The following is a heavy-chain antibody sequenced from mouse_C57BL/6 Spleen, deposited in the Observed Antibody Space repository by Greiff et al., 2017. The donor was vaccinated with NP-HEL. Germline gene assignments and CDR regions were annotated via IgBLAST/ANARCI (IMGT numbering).Heavy chain of an antibody. CDR2: IDPETGGT. CDR1: GYTFTCYE. J-gene: IGHJ2*01. V-gene: IGHV1-15*01. Sequence: QVQLQQSGAELVRPGASVTLSCKASGYTFTCYEMHWVKQTPVHGLEWIGAIDPETGGTAYNQKFKGKAILTADKSSSTAYMELRSLTSEDSAVYYCTRSDSSGSDYWGQGTTLTVSS. D-gene: IGHD3-2*02. CDR3: TRSDSSGSDY.